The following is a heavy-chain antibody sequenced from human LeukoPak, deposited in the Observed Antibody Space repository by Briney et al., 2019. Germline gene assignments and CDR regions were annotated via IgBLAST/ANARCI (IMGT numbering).Heavy chain of an antibody. D-gene: IGHD4-17*01. CDR3: ARSTNYYGVPYYFDY. J-gene: IGHJ4*02. CDR1: GDTFTRYA. Sequence: VGSVRVSCKESGDTFTRYAMHWVRQGPGERRERRGWINAGNGNTKYSQKLQGRVTITRETTASTAYMEMSRLRSEDTAVYYCARSTNYYGVPYYFDYWGQGTLVTVSS. CDR2: INAGNGNT. V-gene: IGHV1-3*01.